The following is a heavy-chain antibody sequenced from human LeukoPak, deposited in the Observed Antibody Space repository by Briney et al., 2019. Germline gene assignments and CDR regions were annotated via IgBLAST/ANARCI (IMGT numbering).Heavy chain of an antibody. D-gene: IGHD6-6*01. Sequence: GGSLRLSCAASGFTFSSYSMNWVRQAPGKGLEWVSSISSSSSYIYYADSVKGRFTISRDNAKNSLYLQMNSLRAEDTAVYYCARAYSSSSDCFDYWGQGTLVTVSS. CDR3: ARAYSSSSDCFDY. V-gene: IGHV3-21*01. CDR1: GFTFSSYS. CDR2: ISSSSSYI. J-gene: IGHJ4*02.